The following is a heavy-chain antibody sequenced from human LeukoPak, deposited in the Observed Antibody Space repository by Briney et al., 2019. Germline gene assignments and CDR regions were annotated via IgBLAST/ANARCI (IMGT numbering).Heavy chain of an antibody. J-gene: IGHJ4*02. CDR2: IYYSGSP. CDR3: AREGEGYNFLIESPTTDY. CDR1: GGSISSSSYY. Sequence: PSETLSLTCTVSGGSISSSSYYWGWIRQPPGKGLEWIGSIYYSGSPYYNPSLKSRVTISVDTSKNQFSLKLSSVTAADTAVYYCAREGEGYNFLIESPTTDYWGQGTLVTVSS. V-gene: IGHV4-39*07. D-gene: IGHD5-24*01.